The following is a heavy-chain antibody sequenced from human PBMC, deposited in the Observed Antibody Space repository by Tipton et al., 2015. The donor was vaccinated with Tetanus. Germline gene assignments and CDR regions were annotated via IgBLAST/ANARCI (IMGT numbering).Heavy chain of an antibody. CDR3: ARGHCTDGVCNFDF. D-gene: IGHD2-8*01. Sequence: QLVQSGGEVKKPGESLKISCKGSGYIFNNYWIGWERQKPGKGLEWMVIIYPGDSDNRYSPSFQGQVTISVDKSITTAYLQWRSLKASDTSMFYCARGHCTDGVCNFDFWGQGALVTVAS. V-gene: IGHV5-51*01. CDR2: IYPGDSDN. CDR1: GYIFNNYW. J-gene: IGHJ4*02.